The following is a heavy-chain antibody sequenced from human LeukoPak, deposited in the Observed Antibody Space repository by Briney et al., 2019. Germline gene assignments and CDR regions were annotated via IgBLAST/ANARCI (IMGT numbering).Heavy chain of an antibody. CDR3: VSWYSRSPWGDYGMDV. CDR1: GFTFSSYA. D-gene: IGHD6-6*01. V-gene: IGHV3-64D*09. CDR2: ISSNGGST. Sequence: GGSLRLSCSASGFTFSSYAMHWARQAPGKGLEYVSAISSNGGSTYYADSVKGRFTISRDNSKNTLSLQMSSLRPEDTAVYYCVSWYSRSPWGDYGMDVWGQGTTITVSS. J-gene: IGHJ6*02.